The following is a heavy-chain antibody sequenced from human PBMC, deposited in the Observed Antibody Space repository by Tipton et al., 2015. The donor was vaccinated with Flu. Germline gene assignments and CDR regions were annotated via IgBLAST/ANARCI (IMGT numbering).Heavy chain of an antibody. V-gene: IGHV4-59*12. Sequence: LRLSCSVSGGFISSCYWNWIRQPPGKGLEWIGYIYHNKYTKYNPSLKSRVTISVDASMSQFSLQLTSVTAADTAVYYCARDPSLGMPEYFDYWGQGILVTASS. CDR2: IYHNKYT. CDR1: GGFISSCY. CDR3: ARDPSLGMPEYFDY. J-gene: IGHJ4*02. D-gene: IGHD6-6*01.